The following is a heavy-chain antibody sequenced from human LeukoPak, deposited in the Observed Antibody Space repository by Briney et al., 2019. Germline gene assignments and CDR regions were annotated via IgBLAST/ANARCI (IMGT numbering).Heavy chain of an antibody. CDR3: ARREYLWGGYGFDP. V-gene: IGHV4-59*01. Sequence: SETLSLTCTVSGGSISSYYWSWIRQPPGKGLEWIGYIYYSGSTNYNPSLKSRVTISVDTSKNQFSLKLSSVTAADTAVYYCARREYLWGGYGFDPWGQGTLVTVSS. CDR2: IYYSGST. D-gene: IGHD5-12*01. J-gene: IGHJ5*02. CDR1: GGSISSYY.